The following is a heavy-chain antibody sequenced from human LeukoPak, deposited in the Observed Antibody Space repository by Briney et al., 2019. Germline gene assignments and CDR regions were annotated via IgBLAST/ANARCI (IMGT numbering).Heavy chain of an antibody. CDR3: ARGRGQLWLNY. Sequence: PSETLSLTCTVSGGSISSYYWSWIRQPPGKGLEWIGYIYYSGSTNYNPSLKSRVTISVDTSKNQFSLKLSSVTAADTAVYYCARGRGQLWLNYWGQGTLVTVSS. CDR2: IYYSGST. J-gene: IGHJ4*02. D-gene: IGHD5-18*01. V-gene: IGHV4-59*12. CDR1: GGSISSYY.